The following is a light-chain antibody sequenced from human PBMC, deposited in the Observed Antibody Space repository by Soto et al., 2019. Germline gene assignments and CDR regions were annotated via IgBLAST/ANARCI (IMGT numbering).Light chain of an antibody. Sequence: EIVLTQSPATLSLSPGERATLSCRASQSVSSYLAWCQQKPGQAPRLLIYDASTRATGIPARFSGSGSGTEFTLTISSLQPDDFATYYCQHYNSYSEAFGQGTKVDIK. J-gene: IGKJ1*01. CDR3: QHYNSYSEA. CDR1: QSVSSY. V-gene: IGKV3D-15*01. CDR2: DAS.